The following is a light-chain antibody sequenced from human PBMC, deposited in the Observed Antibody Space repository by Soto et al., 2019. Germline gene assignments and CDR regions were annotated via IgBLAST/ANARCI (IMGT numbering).Light chain of an antibody. CDR1: SSDVGGYNF. V-gene: IGLV2-11*01. CDR2: DVS. J-gene: IGLJ1*01. Sequence: QSALTQPRSVSGSPGQAVTISCTGTSSDVGGYNFVSWYQQHPGKAPKLMICDVSKRPSGVPDRFSGSKSGNTASLTISGLQAEDEADYYCCSYAGSYTWVFGNGTKVTVL. CDR3: CSYAGSYTWV.